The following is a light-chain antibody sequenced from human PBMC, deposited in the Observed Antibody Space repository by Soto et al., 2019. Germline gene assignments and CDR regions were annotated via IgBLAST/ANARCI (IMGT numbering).Light chain of an antibody. CDR2: DAS. Sequence: DIPMTQSPSTLSASVGDRVTITCRASQSISVWLAWFQQKPGKAPKLLIFDASSLQSGVPSRFSGSASGPEFTLTISSVQADDFATYYCQQYIGYPYTFGQGTKLEIK. J-gene: IGKJ2*01. CDR3: QQYIGYPYT. V-gene: IGKV1-5*01. CDR1: QSISVW.